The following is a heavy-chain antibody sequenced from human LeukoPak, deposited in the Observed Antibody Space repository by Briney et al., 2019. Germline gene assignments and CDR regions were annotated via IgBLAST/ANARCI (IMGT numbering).Heavy chain of an antibody. CDR1: GGSFSGYY. J-gene: IGHJ5*02. D-gene: IGHD3-22*01. Sequence: PSETLSLTCAVYGGSFSGYYWNWIRQPPGKGLEWIGEINHSGNTNYNPSLKSRVTMSVDTSKSQFSLKLTSVTAADTAVYYCARAPIPYDRSRTDYRFDPWGQGTLVTVAS. V-gene: IGHV4-34*01. CDR3: ARAPIPYDRSRTDYRFDP. CDR2: INHSGNT.